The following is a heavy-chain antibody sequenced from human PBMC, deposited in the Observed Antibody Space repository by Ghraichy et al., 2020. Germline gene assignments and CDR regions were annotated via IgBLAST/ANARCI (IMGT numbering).Heavy chain of an antibody. Sequence: SETLSLTCAVYGGSFSGYYWSWIRQPPGKGLEWIGEINHSGSTNYNPSLKSRVTISVDTSKNQFSLKLSSVTAADTAVYYCARVRTMIVVVSYFDYWGQGTLVTVSS. CDR2: INHSGST. CDR1: GGSFSGYY. J-gene: IGHJ4*02. V-gene: IGHV4-34*01. D-gene: IGHD3-22*01. CDR3: ARVRTMIVVVSYFDY.